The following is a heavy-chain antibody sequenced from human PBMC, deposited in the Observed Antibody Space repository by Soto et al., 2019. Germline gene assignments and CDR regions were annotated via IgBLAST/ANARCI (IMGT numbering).Heavy chain of an antibody. CDR2: IGTAGDT. J-gene: IGHJ6*02. CDR3: ARDFPNKTHGGNSVYYYYGMDV. V-gene: IGHV3-13*01. Sequence: GGSLRLSCAASGFTFSSYDMHWVRQATGKGLEWVSAIGTAGDTYYPGSVKGRFTISRENAKNSLYLQMNSLRAEDTAVYYCARDFPNKTHGGNSVYYYYGMDVWGQGTTVTVSS. D-gene: IGHD2-21*02. CDR1: GFTFSSYD.